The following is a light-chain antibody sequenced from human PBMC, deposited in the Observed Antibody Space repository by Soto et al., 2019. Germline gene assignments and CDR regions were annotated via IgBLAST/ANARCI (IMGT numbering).Light chain of an antibody. V-gene: IGLV4-69*01. Sequence: QLVLTQSPSASASLGASVKLTCTLSSGHSNYAIAWHQQQPEKGPRFLMKVNKDGSLLKGDGIPDRFSGSTSGADRFLTIAILHSEDEADYYCQTWGPGIRVFGGGTKLTVL. CDR2: VNKDGSL. J-gene: IGLJ3*02. CDR3: QTWGPGIRV. CDR1: SGHSNYA.